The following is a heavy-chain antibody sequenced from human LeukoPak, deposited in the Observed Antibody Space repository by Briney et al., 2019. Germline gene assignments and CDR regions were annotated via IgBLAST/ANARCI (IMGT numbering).Heavy chain of an antibody. J-gene: IGHJ3*02. Sequence: SETLSLTCTFSGGSISSYYWSWIRQPPGKGLEGIGYIYYSGSTNYNPSLKSRVTISGDRSKHKFSLQMSSVNAADTAVYYCERHPSPDYYDSSGYAFDIWGQGTMVTVSS. CDR3: ERHPSPDYYDSSGYAFDI. D-gene: IGHD3-22*01. CDR2: IYYSGST. CDR1: GGSISSYY. V-gene: IGHV4-59*08.